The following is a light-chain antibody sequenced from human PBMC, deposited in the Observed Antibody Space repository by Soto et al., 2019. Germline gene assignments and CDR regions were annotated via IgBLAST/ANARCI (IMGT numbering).Light chain of an antibody. J-gene: IGKJ4*01. CDR1: QSVRIN. Sequence: EIVMTQSPATLSVSPGERATLSCRASQSVRINLAWYQQKPGQAPRLLIYGASTRATGIPARFSGSGSGTEFTLTISGLQSEDFAVYYCQQYNNWPRTFGGGTKVEIK. CDR3: QQYNNWPRT. CDR2: GAS. V-gene: IGKV3-15*01.